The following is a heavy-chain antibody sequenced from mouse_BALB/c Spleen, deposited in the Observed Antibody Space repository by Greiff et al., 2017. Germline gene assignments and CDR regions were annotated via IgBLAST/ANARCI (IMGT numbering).Heavy chain of an antibody. CDR1: GFNIKDYY. J-gene: IGHJ2*01. CDR3: KADGSSPYYFDY. Sequence: EVQLQQSGAELVRSGASVKLSCTASGFNIKDYYMHWVKQRPEQGLEWIGWIDPENGDTEYAPKFQGKATMTADTSSNTAYLQLSSLTSEDTAVYYCKADGSSPYYFDYWGQGTTLTVSS. CDR2: IDPENGDT. V-gene: IGHV14-4*02. D-gene: IGHD1-1*01.